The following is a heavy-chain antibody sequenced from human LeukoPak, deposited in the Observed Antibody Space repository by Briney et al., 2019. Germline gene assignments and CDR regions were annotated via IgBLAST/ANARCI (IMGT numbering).Heavy chain of an antibody. J-gene: IGHJ4*02. Sequence: SETLSLTCTVSGGSISSGDYYWSWIRQPPGKGLEWIGSIYYSGSTYYNPSLKSRVTISVDTSKNQFSLKLSSVTAADTAVYYCARASRDSGYDYWGQGTLVTVSS. CDR3: ARASRDSGYDY. D-gene: IGHD5-12*01. CDR1: GGSISSGDYY. V-gene: IGHV4-39*07. CDR2: IYYSGST.